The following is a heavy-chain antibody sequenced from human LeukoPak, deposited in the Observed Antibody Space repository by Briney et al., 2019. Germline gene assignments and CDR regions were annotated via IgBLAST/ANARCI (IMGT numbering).Heavy chain of an antibody. CDR2: INQAGSEK. CDR1: EFIFGAYL. J-gene: IGHJ4*02. CDR3: VRSLERFGTRDY. D-gene: IGHD3-10*01. V-gene: IGHV3-7*01. Sequence: PGGSLRLSCAASEFIFGAYLMTWVRQAPGKGLEWVANINQAGSEKYYMDSVKGRFTISRDNAKKSLFLQMNSLTAEDTGLYYCVRSLERFGTRDYWGQGTLVTVSS.